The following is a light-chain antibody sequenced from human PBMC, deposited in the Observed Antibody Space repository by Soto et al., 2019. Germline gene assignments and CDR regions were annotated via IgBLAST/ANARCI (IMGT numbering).Light chain of an antibody. J-gene: IGKJ1*01. CDR2: GAS. Sequence: EIVLTQSPATLSLSPGERATLSCRASQSVSSNLAWYQQKPGQAPRLLIYGASTRATGIPDRFSGSGSGTDFTLTIRRLEPEDFAVYYCQQYGSSGTFGQGTKVDIK. CDR3: QQYGSSGT. V-gene: IGKV3-20*01. CDR1: QSVSSN.